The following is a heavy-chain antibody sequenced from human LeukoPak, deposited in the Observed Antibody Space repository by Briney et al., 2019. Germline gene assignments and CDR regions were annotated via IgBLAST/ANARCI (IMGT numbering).Heavy chain of an antibody. CDR3: ARYGSGSYRSVDDY. CDR1: GGSISSGGHY. D-gene: IGHD3-10*01. Sequence: PSQTLSLTCTVSGGSISSGGHYWSWLRHPPGKGLEWIGYIYHTGVTYFNPSLKSRVTISVDRSKNQFSLKLSSVTVADTAVYYCARYGSGSYRSVDDYWGQGTLVTVSS. J-gene: IGHJ4*02. CDR2: IYHTGVT. V-gene: IGHV4-30-2*01.